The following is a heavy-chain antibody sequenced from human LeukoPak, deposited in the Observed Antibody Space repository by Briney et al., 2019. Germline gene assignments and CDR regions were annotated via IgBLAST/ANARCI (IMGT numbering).Heavy chain of an antibody. Sequence: GGSLRLSCAASGFIFSSYAMSWVRQAPGKGLEWVSAISGSGGSTYYADSVKGRFTISRDNSKNTLYLQMNSLRAEDTAVYYCANEDYDFWSGYLAGGWFDPWGQGTLVTVSS. CDR1: GFIFSSYA. CDR2: ISGSGGST. J-gene: IGHJ5*02. D-gene: IGHD3-3*01. CDR3: ANEDYDFWSGYLAGGWFDP. V-gene: IGHV3-23*01.